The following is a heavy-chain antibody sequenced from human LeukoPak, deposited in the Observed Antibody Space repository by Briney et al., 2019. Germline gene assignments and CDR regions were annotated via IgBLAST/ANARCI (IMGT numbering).Heavy chain of an antibody. CDR2: ISSSSSTI. CDR3: AREGRITGTRRSFDY. V-gene: IGHV3-48*01. Sequence: PGGSLRLSCAASGFTFSSYAMSWVRQAPGKGLEWVSYISSSSSTIYYADSVKGRFTISRDNAKNSLYLQMNSLRAEDTAVYYCAREGRITGTRRSFDYWGQGTLVTVSS. D-gene: IGHD1-20*01. CDR1: GFTFSSYA. J-gene: IGHJ4*02.